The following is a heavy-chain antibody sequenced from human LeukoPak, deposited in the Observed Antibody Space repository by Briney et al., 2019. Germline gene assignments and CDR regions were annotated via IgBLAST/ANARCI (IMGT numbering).Heavy chain of an antibody. J-gene: IGHJ4*02. V-gene: IGHV3-49*04. CDR1: GFTFSSYS. CDR2: IRGKAYRGAT. CDR3: TRRRSADSSAWSFDY. Sequence: GGSLRLSCAASGFTFSSYSMSWVRQAPGKGLEWVGFIRGKAYRGATQYATPVKGRFTISRDDSKSIAYLQMDSLKTEDTAVYYCTRRRSADSSAWSFDYWGQGTLVTVSS. D-gene: IGHD6-19*01.